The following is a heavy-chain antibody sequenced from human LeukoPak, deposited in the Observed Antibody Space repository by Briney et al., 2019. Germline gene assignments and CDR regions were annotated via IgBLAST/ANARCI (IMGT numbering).Heavy chain of an antibody. CDR1: GFTFSSYW. J-gene: IGHJ6*02. D-gene: IGHD5-18*01. CDR3: ATSKGGYSYGIYYYYGMDV. V-gene: IGHV3-7*03. Sequence: GGSLRLSCAASGFTFSSYWMSWVRQAPGKGLEWVANIKQDGSEKYYVDSVKGRFTISRDNAKNSLYLQMNSLRAEDTAVYYCATSKGGYSYGIYYYYGMDVWGQGTTVTVSS. CDR2: IKQDGSEK.